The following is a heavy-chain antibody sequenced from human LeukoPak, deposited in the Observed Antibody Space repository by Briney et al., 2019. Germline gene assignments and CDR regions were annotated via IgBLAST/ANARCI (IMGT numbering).Heavy chain of an antibody. CDR3: AKPRGGDSWAFDI. J-gene: IGHJ3*02. D-gene: IGHD2-21*02. CDR2: IYSGGGT. CDR1: GFTVSSNY. V-gene: IGHV3-53*05. Sequence: GGSLRLSCAASGFTVSSNYMSWVRQAPGKGLEWVSVIYSGGGTYYTDSVKGRFTISRDNSKSTLYLQMNSLRPEDTAVYYCAKPRGGDSWAFDIWGQGTKVTVSS.